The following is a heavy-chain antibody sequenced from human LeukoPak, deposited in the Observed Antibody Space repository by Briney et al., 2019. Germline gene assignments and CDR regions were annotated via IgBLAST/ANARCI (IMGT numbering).Heavy chain of an antibody. V-gene: IGHV1-69*13. J-gene: IGHJ4*02. Sequence: GASVKVSCKASGGTFSSYAISWVRQAPGQGLEWMGGIIPIFGTANYAQKFQGRVTITADESTSTAYMELSSLRSEDTAVYYCARSDYCSGCSCYSDRVYYFDYWGQGTLVTVSS. D-gene: IGHD2-15*01. CDR3: ARSDYCSGCSCYSDRVYYFDY. CDR2: IIPIFGTA. CDR1: GGTFSSYA.